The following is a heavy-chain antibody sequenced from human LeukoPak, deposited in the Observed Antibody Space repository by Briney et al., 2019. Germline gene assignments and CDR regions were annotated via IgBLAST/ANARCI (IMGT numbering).Heavy chain of an antibody. Sequence: GGSLRLSCAASGFTFSSYAMHWVRQAPGKGLEWVAVISYDGSNKYYADSVKGRFTISRDNSKNTLYLQMNSLRAEDTAVYYCARDGRDYWGQGTLVTVSS. CDR1: GFTFSSYA. V-gene: IGHV3-30*04. J-gene: IGHJ4*02. CDR2: ISYDGSNK. D-gene: IGHD3/OR15-3a*01. CDR3: ARDGRDY.